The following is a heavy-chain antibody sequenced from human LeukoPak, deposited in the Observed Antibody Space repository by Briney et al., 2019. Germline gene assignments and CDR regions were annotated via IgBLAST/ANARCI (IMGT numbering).Heavy chain of an antibody. D-gene: IGHD2-15*01. Sequence: ASVKVSCKASGYTFTSYYMHWVRQAPGQGLEWMGIINPSGGSTSYAQKFQGRVTMTRDTSTSTVYMERSSLRSEDTAVYYCARVGVDLEYCSGGSCYSNYYYYGMDVWGQGTTVTVSS. J-gene: IGHJ6*02. CDR2: INPSGGST. CDR1: GYTFTSYY. V-gene: IGHV1-46*01. CDR3: ARVGVDLEYCSGGSCYSNYYYYGMDV.